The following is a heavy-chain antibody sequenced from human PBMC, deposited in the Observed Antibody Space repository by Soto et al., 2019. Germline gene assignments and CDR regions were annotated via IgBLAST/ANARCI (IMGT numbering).Heavy chain of an antibody. D-gene: IGHD6-19*01. CDR1: GYTFTSYA. CDR3: ARDDGGSGWYDY. CDR2: INAGNGNT. Sequence: QVQLVQSGAEVKKPGASVKVSCKASGYTFTSYATHWVRQAPGQRLEWMGWINAGNGNTKYSQKFQGRVTITRETAVTTVYMELSRLRAEDTAGYYCARDDGGSGWYDYWGQGTLVTLSS. J-gene: IGHJ4*02. V-gene: IGHV1-3*01.